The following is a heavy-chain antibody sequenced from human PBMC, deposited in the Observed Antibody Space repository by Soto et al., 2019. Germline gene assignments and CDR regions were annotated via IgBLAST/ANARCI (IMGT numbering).Heavy chain of an antibody. D-gene: IGHD1-7*01. Sequence: EMQLLESGGGLVQPGGSLRLSCAASGFTFRGYAMSWVRQAPGKGLEWVSAISGRGTESFYADSVKGRFTISRDNSKNTLYLQLDSLRAKDTAIFYCAKAGGTPTTDFDYWGQGTLVTVSS. J-gene: IGHJ4*02. V-gene: IGHV3-23*01. CDR3: AKAGGTPTTDFDY. CDR2: ISGRGTES. CDR1: GFTFRGYA.